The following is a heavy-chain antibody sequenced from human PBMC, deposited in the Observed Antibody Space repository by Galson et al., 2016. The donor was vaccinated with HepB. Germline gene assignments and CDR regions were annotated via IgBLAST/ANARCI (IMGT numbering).Heavy chain of an antibody. Sequence: SLRLSCAASGLSVSNNYMSWVRQAPGKGLEWVSVIYSGGNTYYADSVKGRFTISRDNSKNTVYLQMNSLGVEDTATYYCAREFRSPSGILEWLLYGAFDIWGQGTMVTVSS. CDR3: AREFRSPSGILEWLLYGAFDI. CDR2: IYSGGNT. V-gene: IGHV3-53*01. CDR1: GLSVSNNY. J-gene: IGHJ3*02. D-gene: IGHD3-3*01.